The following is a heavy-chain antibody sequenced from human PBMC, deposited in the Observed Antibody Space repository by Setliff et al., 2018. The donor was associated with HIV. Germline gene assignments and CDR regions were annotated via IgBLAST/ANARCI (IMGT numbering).Heavy chain of an antibody. Sequence: GGSLRLSCTASGFTFGDYAMSWVRQAPGKGLEWVSYISMSSHTSVIYSDSVKGRFTISRDHAKNSLYLQMNSLRAEDTAIYYCARDTAYFFDIWGQGTMVT. D-gene: IGHD1-26*01. CDR1: GFTFGDYA. CDR2: ISMSSHTSV. CDR3: ARDTAYFFDI. J-gene: IGHJ3*02. V-gene: IGHV3-48*01.